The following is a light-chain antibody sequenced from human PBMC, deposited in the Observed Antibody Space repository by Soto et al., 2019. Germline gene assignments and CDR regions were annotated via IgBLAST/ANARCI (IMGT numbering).Light chain of an antibody. Sequence: EIVLTQSPATLSLSPGHRATLSCRASQSVSSYLAWYQQKPGQAPRLLIYDASNRAAGIPARFSGSGSGTDFTLTIASLEPEDFAVYYCQQRSNWPPTFGGGTKVEIK. J-gene: IGKJ4*01. CDR2: DAS. V-gene: IGKV3-11*01. CDR1: QSVSSY. CDR3: QQRSNWPPT.